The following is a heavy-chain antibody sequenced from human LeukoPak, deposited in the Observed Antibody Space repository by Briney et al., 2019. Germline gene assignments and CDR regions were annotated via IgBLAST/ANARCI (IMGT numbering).Heavy chain of an antibody. Sequence: GGSLRLSCAVSGFSLSISGINWVRQAPGKGREWFSYISSYNILMCFGASANGRFTVPRDNVKNSLFVQINSLRDEDAAVYYCERVLRGLYNLGHWGQGTLVTVSS. CDR3: ERVLRGLYNLGH. CDR1: GFSLSISG. D-gene: IGHD3-10*01. CDR2: ISSYNILM. J-gene: IGHJ4*02. V-gene: IGHV3-48*02.